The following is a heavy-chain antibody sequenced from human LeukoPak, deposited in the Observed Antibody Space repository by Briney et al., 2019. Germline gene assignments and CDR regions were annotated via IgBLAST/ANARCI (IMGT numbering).Heavy chain of an antibody. Sequence: EGSLRLSCAASGFTFSTYWMHWVRQAPGKGLVWVSRITPDGSGTIYADSVKGRFTISRDNAKNTLYLQMNSLRAEDTAVYYCARDYSLWWLTNWGQGTLVTVSS. CDR1: GFTFSTYW. CDR2: ITPDGSGT. J-gene: IGHJ4*02. V-gene: IGHV3-74*01. CDR3: ARDYSLWWLTN. D-gene: IGHD2-21*01.